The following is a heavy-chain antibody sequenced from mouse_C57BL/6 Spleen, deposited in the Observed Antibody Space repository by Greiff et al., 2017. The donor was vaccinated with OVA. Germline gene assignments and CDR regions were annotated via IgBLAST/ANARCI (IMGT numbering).Heavy chain of an antibody. J-gene: IGHJ2*01. D-gene: IGHD1-1*01. CDR3: ARGGGLRNYCDY. CDR2: IYPGSGST. V-gene: IGHV1-55*01. Sequence: QVQLQQPGAELVKPGASVKMSCKASGYTFTSYWITWVKQRPGQGLEWIGDIYPGSGSTNYNEKFKSKATLTVDTSSSTAYMQLSSLTSEDSAVYYCARGGGLRNYCDYWGQGTTLTVSS. CDR1: GYTFTSYW.